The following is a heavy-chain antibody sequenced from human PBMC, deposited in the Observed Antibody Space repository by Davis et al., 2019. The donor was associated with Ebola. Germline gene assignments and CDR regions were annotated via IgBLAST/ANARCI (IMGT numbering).Heavy chain of an antibody. Sequence: PGGSLRLSCAASGFTFSDYCMSWIRQAPGKGLEWLSYISTYGTTIYYGDSVKGRFTISRDNAKNSLYLQMHSLRPEDTAVYYCARGERRYYDYNGMDVWGQGTTVTVSS. J-gene: IGHJ6*02. CDR1: GFTFSDYC. D-gene: IGHD1-1*01. CDR2: ISTYGTTI. CDR3: ARGERRYYDYNGMDV. V-gene: IGHV3-11*01.